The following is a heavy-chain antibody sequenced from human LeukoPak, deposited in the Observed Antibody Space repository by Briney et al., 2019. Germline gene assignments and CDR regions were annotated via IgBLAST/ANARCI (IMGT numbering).Heavy chain of an antibody. V-gene: IGHV3-66*01. CDR1: GFTVSSNY. D-gene: IGHD3-10*01. J-gene: IGHJ4*02. CDR3: ASLPSYYYGSGSYDY. CDR2: IYSGGST. Sequence: GGSLRLSCAASGFTVSSNYMSWVRQAPGKGLEWVSVIYSGGSTYYADSVKGRFTISRDNSKNTLYLQMNSLRAEDTAVYYCASLPSYYYGSGSYDYWGQGTLVTVSS.